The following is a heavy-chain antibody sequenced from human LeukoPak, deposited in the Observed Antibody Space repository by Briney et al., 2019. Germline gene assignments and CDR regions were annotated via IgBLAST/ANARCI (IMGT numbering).Heavy chain of an antibody. CDR2: INPNSGGT. CDR1: GYTFTGYY. D-gene: IGHD3-16*02. V-gene: IGHV1-2*02. J-gene: IGHJ3*02. Sequence: GASVKVSCKASGYTFTGYYMHWVRQAPGQGLEWMGWINPNSGGTNYAQKFQGRVTMTRDTSISTAYMELSRLRSDDTAVYYCARGDGVWGSYRPFDIWGQGTMVTVSS. CDR3: ARGDGVWGSYRPFDI.